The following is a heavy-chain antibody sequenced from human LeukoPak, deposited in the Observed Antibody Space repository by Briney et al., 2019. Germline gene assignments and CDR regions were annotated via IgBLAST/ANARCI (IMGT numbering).Heavy chain of an antibody. CDR3: ARDRVLRYFDWSPDAFDI. J-gene: IGHJ3*02. D-gene: IGHD3-9*01. CDR2: VYYSGST. Sequence: SETLSLTCTASGGPVSSGSYYWSWIRQPPGKGLEWIGYVYYSGSTNYNPSLKSRVTISVDTSKNQFSLKLNSVTAADTAVYYCARDRVLRYFDWSPDAFDIWGQGTMVTVSS. V-gene: IGHV4-61*01. CDR1: GGPVSSGSYY.